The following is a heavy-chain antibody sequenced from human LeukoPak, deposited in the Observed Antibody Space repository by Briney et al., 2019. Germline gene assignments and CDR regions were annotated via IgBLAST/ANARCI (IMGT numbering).Heavy chain of an antibody. D-gene: IGHD2-2*01. V-gene: IGHV1-18*04. J-gene: IGHJ6*04. CDR2: ISAYNGNT. CDR3: VRDCSSTSCPDHYGMDV. Sequence: ASVKVSCKASGYTFTSYGISWVRQAPGQGLEWMGWISAYNGNTNYAQKLQGRVTMTTDTSTSTAYMELRSLRSDDTAVYYCVRDCSSTSCPDHYGMDVWGKGTTVTVSS. CDR1: GYTFTSYG.